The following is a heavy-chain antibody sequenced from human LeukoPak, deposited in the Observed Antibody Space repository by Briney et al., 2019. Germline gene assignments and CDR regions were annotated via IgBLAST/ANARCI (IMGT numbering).Heavy chain of an antibody. CDR1: GGTFSSYT. Sequence: SVKVSYRASGGTFSSYTISWVRQAPGQGLEWMGRIIPILGIANYAQKFQGRVTITADKSTSTAYMELSSLRSEDTAVYYCARNGGGYCYGLKGNYYYYGMDVWGQGTTVTVSS. J-gene: IGHJ6*02. CDR2: IIPILGIA. CDR3: ARNGGGYCYGLKGNYYYYGMDV. V-gene: IGHV1-69*02. D-gene: IGHD5-18*01.